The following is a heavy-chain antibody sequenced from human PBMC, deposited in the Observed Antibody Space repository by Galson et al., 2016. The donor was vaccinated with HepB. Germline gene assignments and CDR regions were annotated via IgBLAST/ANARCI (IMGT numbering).Heavy chain of an antibody. J-gene: IGHJ4*02. D-gene: IGHD4-23*01. V-gene: IGHV4-4*08. CDR2: IYSSVST. Sequence: SETLSLTCTVSGGSISGYYWSWIRQPPGKGLEWIAYIYSSVSTNYNPSLKSRVTISIDASKNQFSLKLNSVTAADTSVYFCARVVYAGYSILGYYFDSWGQGTPVTVSS. CDR3: ARVVYAGYSILGYYFDS. CDR1: GGSISGYY.